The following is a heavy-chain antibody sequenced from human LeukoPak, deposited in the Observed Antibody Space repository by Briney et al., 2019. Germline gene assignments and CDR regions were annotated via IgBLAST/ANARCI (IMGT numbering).Heavy chain of an antibody. D-gene: IGHD6-6*01. V-gene: IGHV1-18*01. CDR1: GCTFSSYA. J-gene: IGHJ4*02. CDR3: ARVDPEQLSDF. Sequence: ASVKVSCKSSGCTFSSYAISWVRQAPGQGLEWMGWISAYGGNTNYAQKLQGRVTMTTDTSTSTAYMELRSLRSDDTAVYYCARVDPEQLSDFWGQGTLVTVSS. CDR2: ISAYGGNT.